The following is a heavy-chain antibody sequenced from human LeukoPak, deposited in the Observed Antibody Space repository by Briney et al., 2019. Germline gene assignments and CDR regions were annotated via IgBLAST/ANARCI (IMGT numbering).Heavy chain of an antibody. CDR1: GFTFSSYS. D-gene: IGHD4-17*01. CDR3: ARARDLRSLLIDY. Sequence: GGSLRLSCAASGFTFSSYSMNWVRQAPGKGLEWVSSISSSSSYIYYADSVKGRFTISRDNAKNSLYLQMNSLRAEDTAVYYCARARDLRSLLIDYWGQGTLVTVSS. CDR2: ISSSSSYI. V-gene: IGHV3-21*01. J-gene: IGHJ4*02.